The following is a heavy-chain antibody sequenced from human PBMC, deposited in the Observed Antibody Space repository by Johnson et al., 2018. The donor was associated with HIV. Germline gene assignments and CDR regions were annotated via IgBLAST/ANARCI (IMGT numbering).Heavy chain of an antibody. D-gene: IGHD3-3*01. CDR2: ISYDGSTK. J-gene: IGHJ3*02. CDR1: GFTFSSYA. V-gene: IGHV3-30*04. Sequence: QVQLVESGGGVVQPGRSLRLSCAASGFTFSSYAMHWVRQAPGKGLEWVAVISYDGSTKYYADSVKGRFTISRDNSKNTLYLQMNSLRAEDTAVYYCASGNPVLRVLGWLGPSNDACDIWGQGTMVTVSS. CDR3: ASGNPVLRVLGWLGPSNDACDI.